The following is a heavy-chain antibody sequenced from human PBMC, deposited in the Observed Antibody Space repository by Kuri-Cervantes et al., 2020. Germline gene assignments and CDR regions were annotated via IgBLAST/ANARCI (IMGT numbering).Heavy chain of an antibody. CDR3: ARRAVRGGMDV. D-gene: IGHD3-10*01. J-gene: IGHJ6*02. Sequence: LRLSCTVSGGSISSGDYYWSWIRQPPGKGLEWIGYIYYSGSTYYNPSLKSRVTISVDTSKNQFSLKLSSATAADTAVYYCARRAVRGGMDVWGQGTTVTVSS. V-gene: IGHV4-30-4*01. CDR2: IYYSGST. CDR1: GGSISSGDYY.